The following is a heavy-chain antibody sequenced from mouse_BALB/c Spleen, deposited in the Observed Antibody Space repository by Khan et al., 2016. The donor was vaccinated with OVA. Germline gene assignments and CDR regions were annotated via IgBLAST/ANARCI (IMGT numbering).Heavy chain of an antibody. CDR3: AIEVASWDFPFPY. Sequence: VQLQQSGPELVEPGASVKMSCKASGYTFTNYVMHWVKQKPGQGLKWIGYINPYNAGTRYNEKFKGKATLTSDISSTTAYMEISSLTSEDSAVYYCAIEVASWDFPFPYWGQGTLVTVPA. V-gene: IGHV1S136*01. J-gene: IGHJ3*01. CDR2: INPYNAGT. D-gene: IGHD4-1*01. CDR1: GYTFTNYV.